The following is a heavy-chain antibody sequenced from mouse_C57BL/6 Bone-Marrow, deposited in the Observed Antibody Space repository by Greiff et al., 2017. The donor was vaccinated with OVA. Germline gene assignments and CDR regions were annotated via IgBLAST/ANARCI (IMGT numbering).Heavy chain of an antibody. CDR3: TEILRYPYWYFDV. CDR2: IRLKSDNYAT. CDR1: GFTFSNYW. D-gene: IGHD1-1*01. Sequence: EVKVEESGGGLVQPGGSMKLSCVASGFTFSNYWMNWVRQSPEKGLEWVAQIRLKSDNYATHYAESVKGRFTISRDDSKSSVYLQMNNLRAEDTGIYYCTEILRYPYWYFDVWGTGTTVTVSS. J-gene: IGHJ1*03. V-gene: IGHV6-3*01.